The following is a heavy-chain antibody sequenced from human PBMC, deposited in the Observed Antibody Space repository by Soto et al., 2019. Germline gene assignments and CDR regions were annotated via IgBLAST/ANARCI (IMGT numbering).Heavy chain of an antibody. V-gene: IGHV3-48*01. D-gene: IGHD7-27*01. CDR2: ISPSGVTI. Sequence: EVLLVESGGGLVQSGGSLRLSCAASTSTFSRYGMNWVRQAPGKGLEWISFISPSGVTIYYADSVRGRFTISRDNAKSTLYLQVDSLRPEDAAVYYCARDPKTSGGQHWAFNYFDSWGQGTLVTVSS. CDR1: TSTFSRYG. CDR3: ARDPKTSGGQHWAFNYFDS. J-gene: IGHJ4*02.